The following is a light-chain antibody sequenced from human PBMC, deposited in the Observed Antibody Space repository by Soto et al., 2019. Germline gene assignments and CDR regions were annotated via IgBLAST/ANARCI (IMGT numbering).Light chain of an antibody. CDR1: SSDVGSYNL. J-gene: IGLJ2*01. Sequence: QSALTQPASVSGSPGQSITISCTGTSSDVGSYNLVSWYQQHPGKAPKLMIYEGTQRPSGVSNRFSASKSGNTASLTISGLQAEDEADYYCCSYAGASIWVFGGGTKLTVL. CDR3: CSYAGASIWV. CDR2: EGT. V-gene: IGLV2-23*01.